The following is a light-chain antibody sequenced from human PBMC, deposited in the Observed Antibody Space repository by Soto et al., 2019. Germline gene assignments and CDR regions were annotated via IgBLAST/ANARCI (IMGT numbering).Light chain of an antibody. Sequence: QSALTQPPSVSGSPGQSVTISCTGTSSDVGNYNRVSGYQQPPGTAPKVIIYEVSNRPSGVPDRFSGSKSGNTASLTISGLQAEDEADYYCSSYTSSSTYVFGTGTKLTVL. CDR3: SSYTSSSTYV. CDR1: SSDVGNYNR. V-gene: IGLV2-18*02. CDR2: EVS. J-gene: IGLJ1*01.